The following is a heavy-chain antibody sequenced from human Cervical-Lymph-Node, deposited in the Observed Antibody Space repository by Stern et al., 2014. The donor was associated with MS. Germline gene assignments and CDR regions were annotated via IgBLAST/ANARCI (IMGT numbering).Heavy chain of an antibody. CDR2: ISGYSPNT. CDR3: ARGTGDLKH. CDR1: GYTFTTFG. V-gene: IGHV1-18*01. D-gene: IGHD7-27*01. Sequence: QVQLVESGPEVKKPGASVKVSCRASGYTFTTFGISWVRQAPGQGLEWIGWISGYSPNTNYAQKFQGRVTLPTVTSASTAYMDLRSLRSDDTAIYYCARGTGDLKHWGQGTLVTVSS. J-gene: IGHJ1*01.